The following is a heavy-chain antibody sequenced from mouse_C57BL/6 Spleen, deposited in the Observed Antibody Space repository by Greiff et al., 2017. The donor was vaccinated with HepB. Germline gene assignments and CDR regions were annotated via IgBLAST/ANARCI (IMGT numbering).Heavy chain of an antibody. CDR2: IYPGDGDT. V-gene: IGHV1-80*01. D-gene: IGHD2-1*01. CDR1: GYAFSSYW. CDR3: ASGGDYGNYGRFAY. Sequence: LQESGAELVKPGASVKISCKASGYAFSSYWMNWVKQRPGKGLEWIGQIYPGDGDTNYNGKFKGKATLTADKSSSTAYMQLSSLTSEDSAVYFCASGGDYGNYGRFAYWGQGTLVTVSA. J-gene: IGHJ3*01.